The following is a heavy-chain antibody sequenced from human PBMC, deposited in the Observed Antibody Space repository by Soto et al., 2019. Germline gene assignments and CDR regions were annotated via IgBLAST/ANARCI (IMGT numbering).Heavy chain of an antibody. D-gene: IGHD3-22*01. CDR2: IKSKAHGGTT. J-gene: IGHJ4*02. Sequence: EVQLEESGGGLIKPGESLTLSCAASDFILSDAWMKWVRQAPGKGQEWVGRIKSKAHGGTTDSAAPLKGRFTILRDDSKNTLYLQTNSLQPEDTAMYYCASYRDSSGLRRYDYWGQGALVTVSS. CDR3: ASYRDSSGLRRYDY. V-gene: IGHV3-15*07. CDR1: DFILSDAW.